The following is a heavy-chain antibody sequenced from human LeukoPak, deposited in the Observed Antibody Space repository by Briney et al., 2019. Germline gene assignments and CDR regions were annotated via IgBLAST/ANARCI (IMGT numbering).Heavy chain of an antibody. J-gene: IGHJ4*02. CDR1: GGSISSGDYY. V-gene: IGHV4-30-4*01. Sequence: SETLSLTCTVSGGSISSGDYYWSWIRQPPGKGLEWIGYIYYSGSTYYNPSLKSRVTISVDTSKNQFSLKLSSVTAADTAVYYCARRGSGWYEGDYWGQGTLVTVSS. D-gene: IGHD6-19*01. CDR2: IYYSGST. CDR3: ARRGSGWYEGDY.